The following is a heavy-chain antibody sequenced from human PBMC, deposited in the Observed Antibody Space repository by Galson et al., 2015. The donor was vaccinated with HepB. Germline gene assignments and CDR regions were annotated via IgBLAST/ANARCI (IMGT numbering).Heavy chain of an antibody. CDR3: ARQGLDMPPVSSTTWSYLDY. J-gene: IGHJ4*02. CDR1: GFIFSSHS. V-gene: IGHV3-30*01. D-gene: IGHD1-26*01. Sequence: SLRLSCAASGFIFSSHSMQWVRQAPGKGLECVAVISFDGTNKNYADSVKGRFTISRDNFKNTLYLQMNGLKTEDTALYYCARQGLDMPPVSSTTWSYLDYWGQGTLVTVSS. CDR2: ISFDGTNK.